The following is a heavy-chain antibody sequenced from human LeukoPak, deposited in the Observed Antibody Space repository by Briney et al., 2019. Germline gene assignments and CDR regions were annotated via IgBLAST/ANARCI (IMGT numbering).Heavy chain of an antibody. CDR3: ARDNYAGANWFDL. V-gene: IGHV1-69*05. CDR2: IIPIFGTA. D-gene: IGHD1-7*01. CDR1: GGTFIRYA. J-gene: IGHJ5*02. Sequence: GASLKVSCTASGGTFIRYAISWGRQAPGQGREWRGGIIPIFGTANYAQKFQGRVTITTDESTSTAYMELSSLRSEDTAVYYCARDNYAGANWFDLWGQGTLVTVSS.